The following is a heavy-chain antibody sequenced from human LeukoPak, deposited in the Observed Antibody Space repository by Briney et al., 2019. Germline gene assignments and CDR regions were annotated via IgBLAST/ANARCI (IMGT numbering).Heavy chain of an antibody. CDR2: IRYDGSNK. CDR3: AKGDPYSSSSLDY. Sequence: GGSLRLSCAASGFTFSSYGMHWVRQAPGKGLEWVAFIRYDGSNKYYADSVKGRFTISRDNSKNTLYLQMNSLRAEDTAVYYCAKGDPYSSSSLDYWGQGTLVTVSS. J-gene: IGHJ4*02. D-gene: IGHD6-6*01. CDR1: GFTFSSYG. V-gene: IGHV3-30*02.